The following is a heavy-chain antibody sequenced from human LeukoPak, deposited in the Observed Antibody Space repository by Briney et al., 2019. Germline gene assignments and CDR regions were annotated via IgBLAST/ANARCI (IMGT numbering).Heavy chain of an antibody. J-gene: IGHJ4*02. CDR3: AATYVVVTATTDY. CDR2: ISYDGSNK. CDR1: GFTFSSYA. Sequence: GGSLRLSCAASGFTFSSYAMHWVRQAPGKGLEWVAVISYDGSNKYYADSVKGRFTISRDNSKNTLYLQMNSLRAEDAAVYYCAATYVVVTATTDYWGQGTLVTVSS. D-gene: IGHD2-21*02. V-gene: IGHV3-30-3*01.